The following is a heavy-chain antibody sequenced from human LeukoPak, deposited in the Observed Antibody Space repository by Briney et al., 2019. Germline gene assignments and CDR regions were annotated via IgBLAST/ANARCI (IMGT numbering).Heavy chain of an antibody. CDR3: ARQQRGAFDY. CDR2: TYYRSKWYN. V-gene: IGHV6-1*01. J-gene: IGHJ4*02. Sequence: SQTLSLTCAISGDSVSSNTPAWNWIRQSPSRGLEWLGRTYYRSKWYNDYAVSVRGRITINPDTAKNQFSLRLNSVTPEDTAVYYCARQQRGAFDYWGQGTLVTVSS. CDR1: GDSVSSNTPA. D-gene: IGHD6-13*01.